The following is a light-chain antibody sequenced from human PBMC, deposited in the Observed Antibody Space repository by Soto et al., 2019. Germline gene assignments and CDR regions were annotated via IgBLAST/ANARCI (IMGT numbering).Light chain of an antibody. CDR3: QQYGSSL. CDR1: QSVSSSY. V-gene: IGKV3-20*01. J-gene: IGKJ2*01. CDR2: GAS. Sequence: EIVLTQSPGTLSLSPGERATLSCRASQSVSSSYLAWYQQKPGQAPRLLIYGASSRDPGVPARFSGSGSGTDFTLIISRLEPEDVAVYYCQQYGSSLFGYGTKLEIK.